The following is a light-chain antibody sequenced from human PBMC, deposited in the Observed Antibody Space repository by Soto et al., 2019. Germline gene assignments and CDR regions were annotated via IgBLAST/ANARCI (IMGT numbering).Light chain of an antibody. CDR2: GAS. CDR3: QQYDSFSVT. J-gene: IGKJ1*01. Sequence: DIQMTQSPSSLSASVGDRVTITCQASQDIKNSLNWYQQKPGKAPKLLIYGASNLETGVPSRFRGSGSGTDFTFTIISLQPEDIATYYCQQYDSFSVTFGQGTKVEIK. V-gene: IGKV1-33*01. CDR1: QDIKNS.